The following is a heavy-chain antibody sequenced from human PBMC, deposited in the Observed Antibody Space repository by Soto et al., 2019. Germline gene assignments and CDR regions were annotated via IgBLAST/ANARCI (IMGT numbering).Heavy chain of an antibody. CDR2: IYYSGST. Sequence: SETLSLTCTVSGGSVSSGSYYWSWIRQPPGKGLEWIGYIYYSGSTNYNPSLKSRVTISVDTSKNQLSLKLSSVTAADTAVYYCARALSVLWFGELAYGMDVWRQGTTDTVSS. V-gene: IGHV4-61*01. CDR1: GGSVSSGSYY. CDR3: ARALSVLWFGELAYGMDV. J-gene: IGHJ6*02. D-gene: IGHD3-10*01.